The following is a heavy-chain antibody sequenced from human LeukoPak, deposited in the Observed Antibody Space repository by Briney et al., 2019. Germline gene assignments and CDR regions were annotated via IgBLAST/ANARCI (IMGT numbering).Heavy chain of an antibody. V-gene: IGHV3-48*04. J-gene: IGHJ4*02. CDR1: GLTFSRYS. Sequence: GGALSLSCAASGLTFSRYSMNGVRQAPGRGVEGVSYISCSGSTIYYAGSLRGRVTLFRDNDRNLLYLQMNSLRSEDTAVYYCARDLYDFWSGYPGMDYWGQGTLVTVSS. CDR2: ISCSGSTI. D-gene: IGHD3-3*01. CDR3: ARDLYDFWSGYPGMDY.